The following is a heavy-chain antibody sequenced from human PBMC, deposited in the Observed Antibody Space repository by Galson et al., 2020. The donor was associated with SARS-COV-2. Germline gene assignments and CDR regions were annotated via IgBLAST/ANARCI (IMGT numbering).Heavy chain of an antibody. CDR1: GFTFRSYS. Sequence: TGGSLRLSCAASGFTFRSYSMNWVRQAPGKGLEWVSFISSTGTYIYYADSVKGRFTISRDNAKNSLYLQMNSLRAEDTALYYCARGSSMVLDYWGQGSLVTVSS. CDR2: ISSTGTYI. V-gene: IGHV3-21*01. CDR3: ARGSSMVLDY. D-gene: IGHD3-10*01. J-gene: IGHJ4*02.